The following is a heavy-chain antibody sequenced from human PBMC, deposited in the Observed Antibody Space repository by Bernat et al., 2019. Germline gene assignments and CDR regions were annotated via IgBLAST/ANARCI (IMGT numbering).Heavy chain of an antibody. CDR2: INPNSGGT. D-gene: IGHD6-13*01. J-gene: IGHJ4*02. CDR3: ARDSAAGTFQADY. Sequence: QVQLVQSGAEVKKPGASVKVSCKASGYTFTGYYMHWVRQAPGQGLEWMGWINPNSGGTNYAQKIQGRVTMTRDTSISTAYMELSRLRSDDTAVYYCARDSAAGTFQADYWGQGTLVTVSS. CDR1: GYTFTGYY. V-gene: IGHV1-2*02.